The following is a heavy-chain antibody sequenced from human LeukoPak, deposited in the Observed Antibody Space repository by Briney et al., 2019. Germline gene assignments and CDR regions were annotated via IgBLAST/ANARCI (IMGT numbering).Heavy chain of an antibody. Sequence: PSETLSLTCTVSGGSISSSSYDWGWIRQPSGKGLEWFVSIYYSGSTYYNPSLKSRVTISVDTSKNQFSLKLSSVTAADTAVYYCASGLKGFGEFYAFDIWGQGTMVTVSS. CDR1: GGSISSSSYD. J-gene: IGHJ3*02. D-gene: IGHD3-10*01. CDR2: IYYSGST. V-gene: IGHV4-39*01. CDR3: ASGLKGFGEFYAFDI.